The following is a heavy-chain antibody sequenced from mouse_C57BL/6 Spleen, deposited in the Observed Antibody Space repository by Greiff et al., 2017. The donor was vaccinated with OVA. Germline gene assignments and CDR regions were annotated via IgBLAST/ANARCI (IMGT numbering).Heavy chain of an antibody. CDR2: ISSGGSYT. V-gene: IGHV5-6*01. Sequence: DVQLQESGGDLVKPGGSLKLSCAASGFTFSSYGMSWVRQTPDKRLEWVATISSGGSYTYYPDSVKGRFTISRDNAKNTLYLQMSSLKSEDTAMYYCARRGSNWFAYWGQGTLVTVSA. D-gene: IGHD2-5*01. J-gene: IGHJ3*01. CDR3: ARRGSNWFAY. CDR1: GFTFSSYG.